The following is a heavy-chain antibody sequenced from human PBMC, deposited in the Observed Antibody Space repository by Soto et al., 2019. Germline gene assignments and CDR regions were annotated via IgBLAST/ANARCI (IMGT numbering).Heavy chain of an antibody. Sequence: ASVKVSCKASGYTFTSQNMHWVRQAPGQGLEWMGVINPSIGTTTYAQKFQGRVTMTSDTSTSSVYMEVSSLRSEDTAVYYCISTLGTRFDYWGQGTLVTVSS. CDR2: INPSIGTT. CDR3: ISTLGTRFDY. CDR1: GYTFTSQN. J-gene: IGHJ4*02. D-gene: IGHD3-16*01. V-gene: IGHV1-46*03.